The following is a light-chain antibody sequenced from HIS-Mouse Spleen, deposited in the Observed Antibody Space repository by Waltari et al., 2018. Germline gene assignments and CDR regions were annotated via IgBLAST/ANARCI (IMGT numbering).Light chain of an antibody. Sequence: DIVMTQSLLSLPVTPGEPASISSWSSQSLLHSNGYNYLDWYLQKPGQSPQLLIYLGSNRASGVPDRFSGSGSGTDFTLKISRVEAEDVGVYYCMQALQTWTFGQGTKVEIK. J-gene: IGKJ1*01. CDR3: MQALQTWT. V-gene: IGKV2-28*01. CDR1: QSLLHSNGYNY. CDR2: LGS.